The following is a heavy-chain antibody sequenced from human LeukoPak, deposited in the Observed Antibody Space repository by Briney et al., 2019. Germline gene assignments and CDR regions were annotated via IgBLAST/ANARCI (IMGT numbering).Heavy chain of an antibody. V-gene: IGHV1-58*01. CDR3: ASPGITGLGERYGMDV. CDR2: IVVGSGNT. J-gene: IGHJ6*02. D-gene: IGHD1-20*01. CDR1: GFTFTSSV. Sequence: SVKVSCKASGFTFTSSVVQWVRQTRGQRLEWIGWIVVGSGNTNYAQKFQERVTITRDMSTSTTYMELSSLRSEDTAVYYCASPGITGLGERYGMDVWGQGTTVTVSS.